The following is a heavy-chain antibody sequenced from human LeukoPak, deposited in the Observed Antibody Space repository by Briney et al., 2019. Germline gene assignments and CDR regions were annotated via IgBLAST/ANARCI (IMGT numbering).Heavy chain of an antibody. J-gene: IGHJ5*02. D-gene: IGHD5-18*01. CDR3: AREQRQLLWGAHWFDP. Sequence: RGSLRLSCAASGFTFCSYSMNWVRQAPGKGLEWVSYISDSTGSSYTIYCADSVKGRFTISRDNAENSLYLQMNSLRAEDTAVYYCAREQRQLLWGAHWFDPWGQGTLVTVSS. CDR2: ISDSTGSSYTI. CDR1: GFTFCSYS. V-gene: IGHV3-48*01.